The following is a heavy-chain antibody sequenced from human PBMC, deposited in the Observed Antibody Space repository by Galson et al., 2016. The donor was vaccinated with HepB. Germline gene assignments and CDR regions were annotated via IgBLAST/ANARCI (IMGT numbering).Heavy chain of an antibody. CDR2: IHNSGST. V-gene: IGHV4-61*08. J-gene: IGHJ6*02. CDR1: SGSVSSGGHY. CDR3: ARDEGFYNGVDV. Sequence: LSLTCTVSSGSVSSGGHYWSWIRQPPGKGLEWIGYIHNSGSTNYNPFLKSRVTIAVDTSKNQFSLKLSSVTAADTAVYYCARDEGFYNGVDVWGQGTTVTVSS. D-gene: IGHD2-2*02.